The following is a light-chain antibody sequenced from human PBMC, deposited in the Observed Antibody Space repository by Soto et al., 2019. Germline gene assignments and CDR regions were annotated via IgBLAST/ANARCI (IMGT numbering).Light chain of an antibody. CDR3: QQYNNWLRT. CDR1: QSVSSN. V-gene: IGKV3-15*01. J-gene: IGKJ1*01. Sequence: EIVMTQSPATLSVSPGERATLSCRASQSVSSNLAWYQQKPGQAPRLLIYGASTRATGIPARFSGSGSGTEFTLTISSLQSEDFAVHYCQQYNNWLRTFGQATKVDI. CDR2: GAS.